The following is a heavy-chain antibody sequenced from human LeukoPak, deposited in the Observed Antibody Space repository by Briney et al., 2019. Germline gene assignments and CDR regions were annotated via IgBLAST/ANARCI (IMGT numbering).Heavy chain of an antibody. CDR1: GYSFPSYW. CDR3: SYFRSGSYICDY. Sequence: GQPLKISCKGSGYSFPSYWIGWVGQMPGKGLEWMGMMYCGDSDTRVTPSSQGHVSSFANTCISTAYIQWRSLKGSDTAMYYGSYFRSGSYICDYWGRGKLVTVS. D-gene: IGHD3-10*01. V-gene: IGHV5-51*01. J-gene: IGHJ4*02. CDR2: MYCGDSDT.